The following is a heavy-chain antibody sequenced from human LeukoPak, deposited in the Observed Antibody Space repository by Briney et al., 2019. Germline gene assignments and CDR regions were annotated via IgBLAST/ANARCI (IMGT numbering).Heavy chain of an antibody. D-gene: IGHD1-1*01. CDR1: GFTSSKYW. CDR3: ARIQLNAFDI. CDR2: IKEDGSEK. Sequence: GGSLRLSCAVSGFTSSKYWMSWVRQAPGKGLEWVANIKEDGSEKYYVDFMRGRFTISRDNAKDSLYLQMNSLRAEDTAVYYCARIQLNAFDIWGQGTMVTVSS. V-gene: IGHV3-7*04. J-gene: IGHJ3*02.